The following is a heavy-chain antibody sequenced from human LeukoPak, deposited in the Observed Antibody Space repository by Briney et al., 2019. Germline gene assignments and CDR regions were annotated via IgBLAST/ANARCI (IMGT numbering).Heavy chain of an antibody. CDR2: ISTYNGDT. CDR1: GYTFTRYY. J-gene: IGHJ4*02. V-gene: IGHV1-18*04. CDR3: ARGSSYGFSMGY. D-gene: IGHD5-18*01. Sequence: ASVKVSCKASGYTFTRYYIHWVRQAPGQGLEWMGWISTYNGDTNYAQKLQDRVTMTTDTSTSTAYMELRSLRSDDTAVYYCARGSSYGFSMGYWGQGTLVTVSS.